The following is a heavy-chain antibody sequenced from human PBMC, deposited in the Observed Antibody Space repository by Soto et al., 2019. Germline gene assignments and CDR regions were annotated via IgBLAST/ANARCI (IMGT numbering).Heavy chain of an antibody. J-gene: IGHJ4*02. CDR3: ARDKRVKSGYMQYYYFDY. CDR2: ISSSSSTI. CDR1: GFTFSSYS. Sequence: GGSLRLSCAASGFTFSSYSMNWVRQAPGKGLEWVSYISSSSSTIYYADSVKGRFTISRDNAKNSLYLQMNSLRDEDTAVYYCARDKRVKSGYMQYYYFDYWGQGTLVTVSS. D-gene: IGHD3-3*01. V-gene: IGHV3-48*02.